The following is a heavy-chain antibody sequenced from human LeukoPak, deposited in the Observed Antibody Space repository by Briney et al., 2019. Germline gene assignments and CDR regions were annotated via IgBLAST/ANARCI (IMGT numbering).Heavy chain of an antibody. CDR3: ARGGEEDGSGWYGNALKNYYFDY. J-gene: IGHJ4*02. CDR2: ISAYNGNT. Sequence: ASVKVSCTASGYTFTSYGISWVRQAPGQGLEWMGWISAYNGNTNYAQKLQGRVTMTTDTSTSTAYMELRSLRSDDTAVYYCARGGEEDGSGWYGNALKNYYFDYWGQGTLVTVSS. CDR1: GYTFTSYG. V-gene: IGHV1-18*01. D-gene: IGHD6-19*01.